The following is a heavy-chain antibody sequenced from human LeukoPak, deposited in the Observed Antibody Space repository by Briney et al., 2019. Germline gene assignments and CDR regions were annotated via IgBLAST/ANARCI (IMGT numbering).Heavy chain of an antibody. D-gene: IGHD3-22*01. V-gene: IGHV3-48*01. J-gene: IGHJ3*02. CDR2: ISGSGGAI. CDR3: ARIYNDTSGNHNQAFDI. CDR1: GFTFNNYN. Sequence: GGSLRLSCVASGFTFNNYNMNWVRQAPGKGLEWVSYISGSGGAIFYADSVKGRFTISRDNAKNSVYLQMNSLIAEDTAVYYCARIYNDTSGNHNQAFDIWGQGTMVTVSS.